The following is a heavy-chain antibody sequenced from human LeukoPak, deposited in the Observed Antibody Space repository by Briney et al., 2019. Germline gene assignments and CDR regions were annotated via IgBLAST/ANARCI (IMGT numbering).Heavy chain of an antibody. J-gene: IGHJ5*02. CDR2: ISAYNGNT. CDR3: ARRSSSWAYNWFDP. CDR1: GYTFTSYG. V-gene: IGHV1-18*01. D-gene: IGHD6-13*01. Sequence: ASVKVSCKASGYTFTSYGISWVRQAPGQGLEWMGWISAYNGNTNYAQKLQGRVTMTTDTSTSTAYMELRSLRSDDTAVYYCARRSSSWAYNWFDPWGQGTLVTVSS.